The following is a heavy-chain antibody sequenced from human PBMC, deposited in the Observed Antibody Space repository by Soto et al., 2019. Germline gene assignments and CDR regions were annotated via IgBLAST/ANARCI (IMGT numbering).Heavy chain of an antibody. CDR3: AKGVPGIAVAGTGYFQH. CDR2: IIPILGIA. CDR1: GGTFSSYT. J-gene: IGHJ1*01. V-gene: IGHV1-69*02. D-gene: IGHD6-19*01. Sequence: SVKVSCKASGGTFSSYTISWVRQAPGQGLEWMGRIIPILGIANYAQKFQGRVTITADKSTSTAYMELSSLRSEDTAVYYCAKGVPGIAVAGTGYFQHWGQGTLVTVSS.